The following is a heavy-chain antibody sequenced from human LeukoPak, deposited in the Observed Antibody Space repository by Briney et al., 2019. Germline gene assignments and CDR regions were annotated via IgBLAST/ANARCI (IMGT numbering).Heavy chain of an antibody. CDR1: GYSISSGYY. CDR3: ARERIAAAGTEPFGY. V-gene: IGHV4-38-2*02. J-gene: IGHJ4*02. D-gene: IGHD6-13*01. CDR2: IYHSGST. Sequence: KTSETLSLTCTVSGYSISSGYYWGWIRQPPGKGLEWIGSIYHSGSTYYNPSLKSRVTISVDTSKNQFSLKLSSVTAADTAVYYCARERIAAAGTEPFGYWGQGTLVTVSS.